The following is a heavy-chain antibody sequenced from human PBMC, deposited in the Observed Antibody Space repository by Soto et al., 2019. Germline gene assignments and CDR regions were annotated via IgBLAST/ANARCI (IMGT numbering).Heavy chain of an antibody. J-gene: IGHJ4*02. CDR2: ISYDGSNK. CDR1: GFTFSSYG. CDR3: AKDRGSESLDY. Sequence: QVQLVESGGGVVQPGRSLRLSCAASGFTFSSYGMHWVRQAPGKGLEWVAVISYDGSNKYYADSVKGRFTISRDNSKNTLYLQMNSLRAEDTAVYYCAKDRGSESLDYWGQGTLVTVSS. V-gene: IGHV3-30*18. D-gene: IGHD3-10*01.